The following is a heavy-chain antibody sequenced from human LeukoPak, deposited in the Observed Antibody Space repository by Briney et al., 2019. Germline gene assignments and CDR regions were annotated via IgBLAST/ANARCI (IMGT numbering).Heavy chain of an antibody. J-gene: IGHJ4*02. D-gene: IGHD6-25*01. V-gene: IGHV3-11*03. Sequence: GGSLRLSCVVSGIPFSDFYMNWIRQAPGQGLEWISYISSSSSYTDYAESVKGRFTISRDNAKSALYLEMNDLRVEDTAVYYCAAGTAAEYWGQGTLVIVSS. CDR2: ISSSSSYT. CDR3: AAGTAAEY. CDR1: GIPFSDFY.